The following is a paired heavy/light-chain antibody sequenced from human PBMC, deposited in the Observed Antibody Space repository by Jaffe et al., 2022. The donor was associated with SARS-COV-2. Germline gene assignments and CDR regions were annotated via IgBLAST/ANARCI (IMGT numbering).Heavy chain of an antibody. J-gene: IGHJ4*02. CDR1: GYTFTDYY. D-gene: IGHD2-8*01. CDR2: IDPKSGGP. CDR3: ARSQMATLSFDY. V-gene: IGHV1-2*02. Sequence: QVRLVQSGPEVQRPRASVRVSCRASGYTFTDYYIHWVRQAPGQGLEWMGWIDPKSGGPNISRKFQDRVTMTRATSIGTAYLDMSRLGSDDTAIYFCARSQMATLSFDYWGQGTLVVVSS.
Light chain of an antibody. Sequence: DIQLTQSPSFLSAPVGDRVTITCRASQGVNSYLAWYQQKPGKAPKLLIYAASTLQSGVSSRFSGSGSGTEFTLSISSLQPEDSATYYCQQLNTYPTTFGQGTRLEIE. CDR2: AAS. CDR1: QGVNSY. V-gene: IGKV1-9*01. J-gene: IGKJ5*01. CDR3: QQLNTYPTT.